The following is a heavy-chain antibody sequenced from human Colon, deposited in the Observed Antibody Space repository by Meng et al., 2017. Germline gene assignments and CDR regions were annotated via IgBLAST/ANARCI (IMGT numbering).Heavy chain of an antibody. D-gene: IGHD4-17*01. CDR1: GGSVKIGGYH. CDR3: ARDTLYGTDY. CDR2: MSDSGTT. J-gene: IGHJ4*02. Sequence: QVHLHVSCPGLVMPSDDLSLVCTVAGGSVKIGGYHWSWVRQHPGKGLEYIGFMSDSGTTDYNPSLRSRVSISEIGSSKNQFSLTLRSVTAADTATYFCARDTLYGTDYWGQGVLVTVSS. V-gene: IGHV4-31*03.